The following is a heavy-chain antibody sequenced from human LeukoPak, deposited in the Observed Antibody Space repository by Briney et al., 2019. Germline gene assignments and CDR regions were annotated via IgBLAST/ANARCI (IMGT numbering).Heavy chain of an antibody. CDR3: ARDEYSYGSDY. CDR2: IIPILGIA. D-gene: IGHD5-18*01. Sequence: ASVKVSCKASGGTFSSYAISWVRQAPGQGLEWMGRIIPILGIANYVQKFQGRVTITADKSTSTAYMELSSLRSEDTAVYYCARDEYSYGSDYWGQGTLVTVSS. J-gene: IGHJ4*02. V-gene: IGHV1-69*04. CDR1: GGTFSSYA.